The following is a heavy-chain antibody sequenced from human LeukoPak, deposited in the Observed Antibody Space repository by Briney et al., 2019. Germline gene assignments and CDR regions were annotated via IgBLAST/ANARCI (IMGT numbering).Heavy chain of an antibody. D-gene: IGHD5/OR15-5a*01. CDR1: GGSISSYY. V-gene: IGHV4-59*01. CDR3: ARAEARSRWFDP. J-gene: IGHJ5*02. CDR2: IYYSGST. Sequence: SETLSLTCTVSGGSISSYYWSWIRQPPGKGLEWIGYIYYSGSTNYNPSLKSRVTISVDTSKNQFSLKLSSVTAADTAVYYCARAEARSRWFDPWGLGTLVTVSS.